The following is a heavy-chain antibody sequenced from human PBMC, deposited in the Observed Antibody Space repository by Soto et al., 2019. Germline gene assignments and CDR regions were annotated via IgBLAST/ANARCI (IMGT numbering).Heavy chain of an antibody. V-gene: IGHV3-9*01. CDR2: ISWNSGSI. Sequence: EVQLVESGGGLVQPGRSLRLSCAASGFTFDDYAMHWVRQAPGKGLEWVSGISWNSGSIGYADSVKGRFTISRDNAKNSLYLQMISLRAEDTALYNSAEGIYCSSTSCYSSGIYYWGQGTLVNVSS. CDR3: AEGIYCSSTSCYSSGIYY. D-gene: IGHD2-2*01. J-gene: IGHJ4*02. CDR1: GFTFDDYA.